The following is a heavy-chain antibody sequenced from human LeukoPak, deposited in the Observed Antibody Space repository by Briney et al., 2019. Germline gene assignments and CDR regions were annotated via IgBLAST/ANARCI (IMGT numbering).Heavy chain of an antibody. V-gene: IGHV3-23*01. Sequence: GGSLRLSCATSQFNFNKFGLTWVRQAPGKGLEWVSSISGNGGSTQYADPVQGRFAISRDNSKNTLYLQMNSLRAEDTATYFCAKDPNGDYTGTFDIWGQGTTVTVSP. D-gene: IGHD4-17*01. CDR1: QFNFNKFG. CDR2: ISGNGGST. J-gene: IGHJ3*02. CDR3: AKDPNGDYTGTFDI.